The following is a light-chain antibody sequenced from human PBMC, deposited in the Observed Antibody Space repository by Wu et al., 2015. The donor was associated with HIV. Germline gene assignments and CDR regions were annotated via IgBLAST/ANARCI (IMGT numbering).Light chain of an antibody. CDR3: QQYNSYWT. CDR2: DAS. CDR1: QGITNA. V-gene: IGKV1-13*02. Sequence: AIQLTQSPSSLSASVGDRVTITCRASQGITNALAWYQQKPGKPPKLLIYDASSLESGVPSRLSGSGSGTEFTLTISSLQPDDFATYYCQQYNSYWTFGQGTKVEIK. J-gene: IGKJ1*01.